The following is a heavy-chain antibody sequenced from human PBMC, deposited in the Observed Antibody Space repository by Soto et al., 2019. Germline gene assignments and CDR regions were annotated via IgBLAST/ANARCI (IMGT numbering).Heavy chain of an antibody. CDR3: ARDRAVTSTYYYYGMDV. CDR1: GFTFRSSA. J-gene: IGHJ6*02. CDR2: ISYDGSNK. Sequence: GGSLRLSCAASGFTFRSSAMHWVRQAPGKGLEWVAVISYDGSNKYYADSVKGRFTISRDNSKNTLYLQMNSLRAEDTAVYYCARDRAVTSTYYYYGMDVWGQGTTVTVSS. V-gene: IGHV3-30-3*01. D-gene: IGHD2-21*02.